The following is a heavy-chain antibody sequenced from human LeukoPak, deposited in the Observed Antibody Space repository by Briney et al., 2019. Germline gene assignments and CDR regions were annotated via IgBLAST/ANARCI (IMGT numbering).Heavy chain of an antibody. D-gene: IGHD3-9*01. CDR2: IIPIFGTA. V-gene: IGHV1-69*13. CDR3: ARGPVLRYFDWLPYYHYYGMDV. Sequence: SVKVSCKASGGTFSSYAISWVRQAPGQGLEWMGGIIPIFGTANYAQKFQGGVTITADESTSTAYMELSSLRSEDTAVYYCARGPVLRYFDWLPYYHYYGMDVWGQGTTVTVSS. CDR1: GGTFSSYA. J-gene: IGHJ6*02.